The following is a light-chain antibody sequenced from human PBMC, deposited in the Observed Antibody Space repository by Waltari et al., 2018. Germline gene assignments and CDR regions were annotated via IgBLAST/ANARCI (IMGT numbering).Light chain of an antibody. Sequence: QSALTQPASVSGTPGQSITISCTGTNRDVGNYNLVSWYQHPPGEAPKLMICEVIKRPSGVSNRFSGSKSGNTASLTISGLQAEDEADYYCCSYTTKHTVVFGGGTRLTVL. V-gene: IGLV2-23*02. CDR2: EVI. J-gene: IGLJ2*01. CDR3: CSYTTKHTVV. CDR1: NRDVGNYNL.